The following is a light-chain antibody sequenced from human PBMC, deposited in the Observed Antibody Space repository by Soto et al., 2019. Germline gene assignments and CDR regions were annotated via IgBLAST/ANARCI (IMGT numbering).Light chain of an antibody. CDR1: QSINSD. CDR2: GAS. V-gene: IGKV3D-15*01. J-gene: IGKJ5*01. CDR3: KQYFTTPIT. Sequence: EIVLTQSPATLSLSPGERATLSCRASQSINSDVAWYQQKVGQTPRLLIHGASTRATGIEARFSGSGSGTDFTLTISSLQAEDVAVYHCKQYFTTPITFGQGTRLDIK.